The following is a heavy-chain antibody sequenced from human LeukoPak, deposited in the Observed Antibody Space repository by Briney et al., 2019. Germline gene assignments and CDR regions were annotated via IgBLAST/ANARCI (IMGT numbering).Heavy chain of an antibody. CDR3: ARCRYYDSSGYYLYYYYYYMDV. J-gene: IGHJ6*03. CDR1: GGSISSYY. D-gene: IGHD3-22*01. Sequence: SETLSLTCTVSGGSISSYYWSWIRQPPGKGLEWIGYIYYSGSTNYNPSLKSRVTISVDTSKNQFSLKLSSVTAADTAVYYCARCRYYDSSGYYLYYYYYYMDVWGKGTTVTVSS. V-gene: IGHV4-59*01. CDR2: IYYSGST.